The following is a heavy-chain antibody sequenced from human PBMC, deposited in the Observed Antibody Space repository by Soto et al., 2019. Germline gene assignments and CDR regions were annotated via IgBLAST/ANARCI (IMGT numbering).Heavy chain of an antibody. V-gene: IGHV5-51*01. D-gene: IGHD2-15*01. CDR1: GYSFTSYW. CDR3: AITGEYCSGGSCYSPNYYYYGMDV. Sequence: GESLKISCKGSGYSFTSYWIGWVRQMPGKGLEWMGIIYPGDSDTRYSPSFQGQVTISADKSISTAYLQWSSLKASDTAMYYCAITGEYCSGGSCYSPNYYYYGMDVWGQGTTVTV. CDR2: IYPGDSDT. J-gene: IGHJ6*02.